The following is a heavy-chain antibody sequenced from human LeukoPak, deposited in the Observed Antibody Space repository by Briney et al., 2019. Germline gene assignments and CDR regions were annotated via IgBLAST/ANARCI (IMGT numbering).Heavy chain of an antibody. CDR3: ARRWAAADKNCFDL. CDR1: GGSISSYY. D-gene: IGHD6-13*01. CDR2: IYTSGST. Sequence: SETLSLTCTVSGGSISSYYWSWIRQPPGKGLEWIAYIYTSGSTNYNPSLKSRVTISVDTSKNQFSLKLSSVTPADTAVYYCARRWAAADKNCFDLWGQGTLVTVSS. V-gene: IGHV4-4*09. J-gene: IGHJ5*02.